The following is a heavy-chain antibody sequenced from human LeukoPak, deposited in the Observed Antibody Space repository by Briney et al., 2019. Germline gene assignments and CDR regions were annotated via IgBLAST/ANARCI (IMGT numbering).Heavy chain of an antibody. Sequence: PGGSLRLSCAASGFTFSSYRMHWVRQAPGKGLVWVSRINSDGSSTSYADSVKGRFTISRDNAKNTLYLQMNSLRAGDTAVYYCARDLLRSPGYSSSWYTGVSNWLDPWGQGTLVTVSS. J-gene: IGHJ5*02. CDR1: GFTFSSYR. D-gene: IGHD6-13*01. CDR2: INSDGSST. CDR3: ARDLLRSPGYSSSWYTGVSNWLDP. V-gene: IGHV3-74*01.